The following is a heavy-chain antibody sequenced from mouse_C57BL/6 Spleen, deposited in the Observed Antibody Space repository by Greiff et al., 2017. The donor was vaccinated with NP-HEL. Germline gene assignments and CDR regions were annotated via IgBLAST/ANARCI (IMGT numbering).Heavy chain of an antibody. CDR3: ASGSSYAMDY. D-gene: IGHD1-1*01. Sequence: QVQLQQPGAELVKPGASVKLSCKASGYTFTSYWMQWVKQRPGQGLEWIGEIDPSDSYTNYNQKFKGKAILTVDTSSSTAYMQLSSLTSEDSAVYYCASGSSYAMDYWGQGTSVTVSS. V-gene: IGHV1-50*01. CDR2: IDPSDSYT. CDR1: GYTFTSYW. J-gene: IGHJ4*01.